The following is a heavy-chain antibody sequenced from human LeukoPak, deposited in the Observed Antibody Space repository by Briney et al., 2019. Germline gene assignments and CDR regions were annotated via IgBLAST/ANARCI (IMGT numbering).Heavy chain of an antibody. CDR2: INPSRGST. J-gene: IGHJ5*02. CDR1: GYTFTNYY. CDR3: ARTSSWYIWFDP. Sequence: ASVKVSCKASGYTFTNYYIHWVRQAPGQGLECMGIINPSRGSTSYAQEFQGRVTMTRDMSTSTVYMELSSLRSEDTAVYYCARTSSWYIWFDPWGQGTLVTVSS. D-gene: IGHD6-13*01. V-gene: IGHV1-46*01.